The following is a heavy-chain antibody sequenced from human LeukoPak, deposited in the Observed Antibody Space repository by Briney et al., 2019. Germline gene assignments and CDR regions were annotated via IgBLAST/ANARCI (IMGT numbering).Heavy chain of an antibody. Sequence: SETLSLTCTVYGGSISSYYWSWIRQPPGKGLEWIGYIYYSGYTNYNPCLKSRVTISVDTSKNQFSLKLSSVTAADTAVYYCARTTMVRGTYYMDVWGKGTTVTISS. V-gene: IGHV4-59*01. J-gene: IGHJ6*03. D-gene: IGHD3-10*01. CDR3: ARTTMVRGTYYMDV. CDR1: GGSISSYY. CDR2: IYYSGYT.